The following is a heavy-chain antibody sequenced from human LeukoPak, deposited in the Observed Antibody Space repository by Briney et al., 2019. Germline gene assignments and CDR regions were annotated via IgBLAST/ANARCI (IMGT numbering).Heavy chain of an antibody. CDR1: GFTFSSYE. CDR2: ISSSGSTI. J-gene: IGHJ6*04. Sequence: GGSLRLSCAASGFTFSSYEMSWVRQAPGKRLEWGSYISSSGSTIYYADSVKGRFTISRDNAKNSLYLQMNSLRAEDTAVYYCAELGITMIGGVWGKGTTVTISS. D-gene: IGHD3-10*02. V-gene: IGHV3-48*03. CDR3: AELGITMIGGV.